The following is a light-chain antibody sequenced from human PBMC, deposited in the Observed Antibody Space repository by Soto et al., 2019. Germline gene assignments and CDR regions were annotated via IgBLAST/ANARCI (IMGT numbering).Light chain of an antibody. CDR3: QQYESSFPGT. V-gene: IGKV3-20*01. CDR2: DAS. J-gene: IGKJ1*01. Sequence: EIVLTQSPGTLSLSPGERATLSCRASQSVSSNYLAWYQQKPGQAPRLLIYDASSRATGIPDRFSGGGSGTDFTLTISRLEPEDFAVYYCQQYESSFPGTFGQGTKVETK. CDR1: QSVSSNY.